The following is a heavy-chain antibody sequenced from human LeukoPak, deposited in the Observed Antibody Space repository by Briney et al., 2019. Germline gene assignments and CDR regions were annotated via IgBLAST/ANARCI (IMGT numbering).Heavy chain of an antibody. Sequence: ASLKVSCKASGYTFTGYYMHWGPQAPGQGLEWMGWINPNSGGTNYAQKFQGRVTMTRDTSISTAYMELSRLRSDDTAVYYCARDPIAAAGYYYYYMDVWGKGTTVTVSS. CDR3: ARDPIAAAGYYYYYMDV. CDR2: INPNSGGT. D-gene: IGHD6-13*01. V-gene: IGHV1-2*02. J-gene: IGHJ6*03. CDR1: GYTFTGYY.